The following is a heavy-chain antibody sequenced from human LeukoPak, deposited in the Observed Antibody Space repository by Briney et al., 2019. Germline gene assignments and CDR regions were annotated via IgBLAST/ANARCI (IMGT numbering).Heavy chain of an antibody. CDR2: INSDGSSR. Sequence: PGGSLRLSCAASGFTFSSYWMHWVRQAPGKGLVWVSRINSDGSSRSYADSVKGRFTISRDNSKNTLYLQMNSLRAEDTAVYYCAKAQRLPYYYDSSGYYRGVYYFDYWGQGTLVTVSS. J-gene: IGHJ4*02. V-gene: IGHV3-74*01. D-gene: IGHD3-22*01. CDR3: AKAQRLPYYYDSSGYYRGVYYFDY. CDR1: GFTFSSYW.